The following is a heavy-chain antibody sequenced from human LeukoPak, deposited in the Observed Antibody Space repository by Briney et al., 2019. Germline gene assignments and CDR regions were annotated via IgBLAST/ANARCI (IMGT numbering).Heavy chain of an antibody. J-gene: IGHJ4*02. CDR3: ANTYYFDY. V-gene: IGHV3-23*01. CDR1: GFTFSSYS. CDR2: ISASGDST. Sequence: GGSLRLSCAASGFTFSSYSMNWVRQAPGKGLEWVSAISASGDSTYYADSVKGRFTISRDNSEDTLYLQMNSLRAEDTAMYYCANTYYFDYWGQGTLVTVSS.